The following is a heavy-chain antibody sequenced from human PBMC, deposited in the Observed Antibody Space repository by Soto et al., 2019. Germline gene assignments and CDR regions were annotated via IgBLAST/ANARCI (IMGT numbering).Heavy chain of an antibody. CDR1: GGTFSSYT. J-gene: IGHJ4*02. Sequence: GASVKVSCKASGGTFSSYTISWVRQAPGQGLEWMGRIIPILGIANYAQKFQGRVTITADKSTSTAYMELSSLRSEDTAVYYCARDYGDIAVANRYYFDYWGQGTLVTVSS. CDR2: IIPILGIA. V-gene: IGHV1-69*04. CDR3: ARDYGDIAVANRYYFDY. D-gene: IGHD6-19*01.